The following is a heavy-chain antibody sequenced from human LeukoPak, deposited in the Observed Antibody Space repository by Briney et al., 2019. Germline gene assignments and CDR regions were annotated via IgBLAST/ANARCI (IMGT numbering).Heavy chain of an antibody. CDR1: GGSINNYY. Sequence: SETLSLTCTVSGGSINNYYCNWIRQPPGKGLEWIGYMSYSGNTYYNPSLKSRVTISVDMSKNQFYLQMSSVTAADTAVYYCARDEYGGPFDYWGQGALVTVSS. V-gene: IGHV4-59*01. J-gene: IGHJ4*02. CDR2: MSYSGNT. CDR3: ARDEYGGPFDY. D-gene: IGHD4/OR15-4a*01.